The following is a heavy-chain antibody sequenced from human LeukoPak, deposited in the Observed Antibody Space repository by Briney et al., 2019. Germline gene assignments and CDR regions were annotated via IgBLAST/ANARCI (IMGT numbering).Heavy chain of an antibody. J-gene: IGHJ6*03. CDR1: GFTFSSYG. CDR2: IRYDGSNK. V-gene: IGHV3-30*02. Sequence: GGSLRLSCAASGFTFSSYGMHWVRQAPGKGLEWVAFIRYDGSNKYYADSVKGRFTISRDNSKNTLYLQMNSLRAEDTAVYYCAKPLVVPAASYMDVWGKGTTVTVSS. D-gene: IGHD2-2*01. CDR3: AKPLVVPAASYMDV.